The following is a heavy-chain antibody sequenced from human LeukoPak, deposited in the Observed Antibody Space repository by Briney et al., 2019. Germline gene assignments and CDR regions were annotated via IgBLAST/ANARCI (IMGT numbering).Heavy chain of an antibody. J-gene: IGHJ6*02. Sequence: SETLSLTCTVSGGSISSYYWSWIRQPPGKGLEWIGYIYYSGSTNYNPSLKSRVTISVDTSKNQFSLKLSSVTAADTAVYYCARGDGYCSSTSCYEGINYYYGMDVWGQGTTVTVSS. V-gene: IGHV4-59*01. CDR2: IYYSGST. D-gene: IGHD2-2*03. CDR1: GGSISSYY. CDR3: ARGDGYCSSTSCYEGINYYYGMDV.